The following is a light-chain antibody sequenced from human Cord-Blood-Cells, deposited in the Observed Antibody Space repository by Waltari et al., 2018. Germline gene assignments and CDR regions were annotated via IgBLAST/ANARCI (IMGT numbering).Light chain of an antibody. V-gene: IGLV2-14*01. CDR1: SSDVGGYNY. Sequence: TQPASVSGSPGQSITISCTGTSSDVGGYNYVSWYQQHPGKAPKLMIYDVSNRPSGVSNRFSGSKSGNTASLTISGLQAEDEADYYCSSYTSSSNVVFGGGTKLTVL. CDR3: SSYTSSSNVV. J-gene: IGLJ2*01. CDR2: DVS.